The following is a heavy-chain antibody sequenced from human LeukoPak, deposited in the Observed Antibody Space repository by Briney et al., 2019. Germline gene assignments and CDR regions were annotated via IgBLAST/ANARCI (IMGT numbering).Heavy chain of an antibody. J-gene: IGHJ4*02. CDR3: AREGSGWDPFDY. CDR2: VFYSGST. CDR1: GGSISTYY. Sequence: KPSETLSLTCTVSGGSISTYYRSWIRQPPEKGLEWVGYVFYSGSTNYNPSLESRVTISLDTSKNQFSLKLSSVTAADTAVYYCAREGSGWDPFDYWGRGTLVTVSS. D-gene: IGHD6-19*01. V-gene: IGHV4-59*01.